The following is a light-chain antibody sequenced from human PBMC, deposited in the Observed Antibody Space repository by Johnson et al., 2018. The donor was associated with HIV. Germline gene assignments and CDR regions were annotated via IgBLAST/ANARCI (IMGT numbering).Light chain of an antibody. Sequence: QSVLTQPPSVSAAPGQKVTISCSGSSCDIGNNYVSSHQQLPGTAPKLLIYDNNKRPSGIPDRFSGSKSGTSATLGITGLQTGDEADYYCGTWDSSLSAYVFGSGTNVTVL. V-gene: IGLV1-51*01. CDR3: GTWDSSLSAYV. J-gene: IGLJ1*01. CDR2: DNN. CDR1: SCDIGNNY.